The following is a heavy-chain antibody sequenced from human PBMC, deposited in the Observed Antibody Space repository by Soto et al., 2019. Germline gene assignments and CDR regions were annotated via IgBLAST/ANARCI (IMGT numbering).Heavy chain of an antibody. CDR2: IYHSGST. CDR3: ARGVVPAARGHWFDH. D-gene: IGHD2-2*01. J-gene: IGHJ5*02. Sequence: PXETLSLTCSVSGCSISSSNWWSWVRQPPGKGLEWIGEIYHSGSTNYNPSLKSRVTISVDKSKNQFSLKLSSVTAADTAVYYCARGVVPAARGHWFDHWGQGTLVTVSS. V-gene: IGHV4-4*02. CDR1: GCSISSSNW.